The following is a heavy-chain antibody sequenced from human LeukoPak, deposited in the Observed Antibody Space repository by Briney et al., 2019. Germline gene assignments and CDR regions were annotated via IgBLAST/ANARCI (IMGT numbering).Heavy chain of an antibody. V-gene: IGHV1-46*01. Sequence: ASVKVSCKASGYTFTSYYMHWVRQAPRQGLEWMGIINPSGGSTSYAQKFQGRVTMTRDTSTSTVYMELSSLRSEDTAVYYCARYYYDSSGLYYFDYWGQGTLVTVSS. CDR1: GYTFTSYY. CDR3: ARYYYDSSGLYYFDY. J-gene: IGHJ4*02. CDR2: INPSGGST. D-gene: IGHD3-22*01.